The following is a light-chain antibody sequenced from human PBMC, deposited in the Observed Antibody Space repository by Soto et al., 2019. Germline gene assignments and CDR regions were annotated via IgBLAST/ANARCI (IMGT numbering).Light chain of an antibody. CDR2: GAS. V-gene: IGKV3-20*01. Sequence: IVLTQSPGTLSLSPGESATLSCRASQSISSSYLAWYQQKPGQAPRLLIYGASTRATGIPARFSGSGSETDFTLTITRLEPEDFAVYYCQQYSSSRTFGQGTKVDI. CDR3: QQYSSSRT. J-gene: IGKJ1*01. CDR1: QSISSSY.